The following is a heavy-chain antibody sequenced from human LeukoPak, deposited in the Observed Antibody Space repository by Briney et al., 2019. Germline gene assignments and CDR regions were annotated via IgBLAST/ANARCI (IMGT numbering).Heavy chain of an antibody. D-gene: IGHD2-15*01. CDR1: GYSFISYW. CDR3: ARAYYCGGGSCKLEY. J-gene: IGHJ4*02. V-gene: IGHV5-51*01. CDR2: IYPGDSGT. Sequence: GASLKISCQGSGYSFISYWIAWVRQMPGKGLVWMGIIYPGDSGTRYSPSFQGQITISADKSINTAYLRWSSLKASDTAMYYCARAYYCGGGSCKLEYWGQGTLVTVSS.